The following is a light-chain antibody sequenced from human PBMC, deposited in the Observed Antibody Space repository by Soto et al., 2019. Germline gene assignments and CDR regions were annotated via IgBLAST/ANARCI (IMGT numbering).Light chain of an antibody. CDR3: LQCGSSLI. V-gene: IGKV3-20*01. CDR2: GTS. CDR1: QSVSRNN. J-gene: IGKJ5*01. Sequence: LTQSPCTLSLPPAARPTLSCRASQSVSRNNLVWYQQKPGQAPRFLIFGTSTRPTGIPDRFSGSGSGTDFTLTISRLEPEDFAVYYCLQCGSSLIFGQGTRLEIK.